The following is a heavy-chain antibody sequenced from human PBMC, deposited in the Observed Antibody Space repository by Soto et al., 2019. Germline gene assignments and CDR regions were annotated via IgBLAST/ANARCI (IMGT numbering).Heavy chain of an antibody. J-gene: IGHJ4*02. CDR1: GGSFSGYY. CDR2: INHSGST. D-gene: IGHD3-22*01. V-gene: IGHV4-34*01. CDR3: AREDYYDSSGPILDY. Sequence: QVQLQQWGAGLLKPSETLSLTCAVYGGSFSGYYWSWIRQPPGKGLEWIGEINHSGSTNYNPSLKSRVTISVDTSKNQYSLKLSSVTAADTAVYYCAREDYYDSSGPILDYWGQGTLVTVSS.